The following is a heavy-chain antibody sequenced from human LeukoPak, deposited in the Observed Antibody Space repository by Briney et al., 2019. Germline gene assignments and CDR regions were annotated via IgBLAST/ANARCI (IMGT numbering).Heavy chain of an antibody. Sequence: GASVKVSCTASGGTFSSYAISWVRQAPGQGLEWMGGIIPIFGTANYAQKFQGRVTITADESTSTAYMELSSLRSEDTAVYYCARSGRNFEYSSSEPLDYWGQGTLVTASS. V-gene: IGHV1-69*13. CDR1: GGTFSSYA. J-gene: IGHJ4*02. CDR2: IIPIFGTA. CDR3: ARSGRNFEYSSSEPLDY. D-gene: IGHD6-6*01.